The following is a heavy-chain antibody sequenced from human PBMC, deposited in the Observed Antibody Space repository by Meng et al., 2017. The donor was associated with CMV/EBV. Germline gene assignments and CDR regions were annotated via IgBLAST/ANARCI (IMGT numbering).Heavy chain of an antibody. CDR3: ARDTYYGMDV. V-gene: IGHV3-30*04. CDR1: GFTFSSYA. J-gene: IGHJ6*02. CDR2: ISYDGSNK. Sequence: GESLKISCAASGFTFSSYAMHWVRQAPGKGLEWVAGISYDGSNKYYADSVKGRFTISRDNSKNTLYLQMNSLRAEDTALYYCARDTYYGMDVWGQGTTVTVSS.